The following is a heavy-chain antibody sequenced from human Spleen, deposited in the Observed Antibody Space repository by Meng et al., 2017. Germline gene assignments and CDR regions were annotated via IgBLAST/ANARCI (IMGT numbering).Heavy chain of an antibody. D-gene: IGHD2-15*01. Sequence: GGSLRLSGAASGFTFSDYYMSWTRQAPGKGREWVSVIYSGGNTYYADSVKGRFTISRDNAKNSLYLQMNSLRAEDTAVYYCASSQIGYCSGGSCYGMDVWGQGTTVTVSS. CDR1: GFTFSDYY. CDR3: ASSQIGYCSGGSCYGMDV. J-gene: IGHJ6*02. V-gene: IGHV3-66*01. CDR2: IYSGGNT.